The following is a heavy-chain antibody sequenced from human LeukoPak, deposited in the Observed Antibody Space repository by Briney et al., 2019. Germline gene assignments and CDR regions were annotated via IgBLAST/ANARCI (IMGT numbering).Heavy chain of an antibody. Sequence: ASVKVSCKASGYTFTGYYMHWVRQAPGQGLEWMGWINPNSGGPNYAQKFQGRVTMTRDTSISTAYMDLSRLRSDDTAVYYCARDRGSPNNWYYVARFYGMDVWGQGTTVTVSS. CDR2: INPNSGGP. V-gene: IGHV1-2*02. D-gene: IGHD1-7*01. CDR3: ARDRGSPNNWYYVARFYGMDV. CDR1: GYTFTGYY. J-gene: IGHJ6*02.